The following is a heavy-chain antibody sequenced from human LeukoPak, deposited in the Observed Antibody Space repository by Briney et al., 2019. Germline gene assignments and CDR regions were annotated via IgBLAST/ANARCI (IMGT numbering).Heavy chain of an antibody. D-gene: IGHD3-22*01. V-gene: IGHV3-15*01. CDR3: TTETYDYDSSGTPFRGLQH. Sequence: GGSLRLSCAASEITFIYAWMNWVRQAPGRGLELVGRIKSKTEGGTTDYAASVKGRFTISRDDSRSTLYLQMNSLKTEDTAVYYCTTETYDYDSSGTPFRGLQHWGQGTLVTVSS. J-gene: IGHJ1*01. CDR2: IKSKTEGGTT. CDR1: EITFIYAW.